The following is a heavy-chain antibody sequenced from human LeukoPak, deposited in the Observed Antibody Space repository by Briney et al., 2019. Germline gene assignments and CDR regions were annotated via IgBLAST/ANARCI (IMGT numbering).Heavy chain of an antibody. CDR1: GFTFSSYW. D-gene: IGHD6-19*01. J-gene: IGHJ4*02. Sequence: GGSLRLSCAASGFTFSSYWMSWVRQAPGKGLEWVANIKQDGSEKSYVDSVKGRFTISRDNTKNSLYLQMNSLRAEDTAVYFCAREWAGPSFDYWGQGTLVTVSS. V-gene: IGHV3-7*01. CDR3: AREWAGPSFDY. CDR2: IKQDGSEK.